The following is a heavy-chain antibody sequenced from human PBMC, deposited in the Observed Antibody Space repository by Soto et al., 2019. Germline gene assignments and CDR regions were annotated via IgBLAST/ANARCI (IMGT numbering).Heavy chain of an antibody. J-gene: IGHJ4*02. CDR1: GGSISSYY. V-gene: IGHV4-59*12. CDR2: INHSGST. Sequence: QVQLQESGPGLVKPSETLSLTCTVSGGSISSYYWSWIRQPPGKGLEWIGEINHSGSTNYNPSLKSRVTISVDTSRNQFSLKMSSMTAADTAVYYCARFLDPGTTSAAVDYWGQGTLVTVSS. CDR3: ARFLDPGTTSAAVDY. D-gene: IGHD1-7*01.